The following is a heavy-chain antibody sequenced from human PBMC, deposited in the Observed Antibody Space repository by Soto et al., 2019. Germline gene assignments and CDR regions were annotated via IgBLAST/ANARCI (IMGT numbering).Heavy chain of an antibody. D-gene: IGHD5-18*01. CDR3: ARGRGYSYQNFLDL. Sequence: PSETLSLTCTVPGGSINGGGYYWTWIRQHPGKGLEWFGNIYNSGTTYYNPSLEGRISISLDTSKNQFSLKVTSVTAADSAVYYCARGRGYSYQNFLDLWGQGIRVTVYS. J-gene: IGHJ5*02. CDR1: GGSINGGGYY. CDR2: IYNSGTT. V-gene: IGHV4-31*03.